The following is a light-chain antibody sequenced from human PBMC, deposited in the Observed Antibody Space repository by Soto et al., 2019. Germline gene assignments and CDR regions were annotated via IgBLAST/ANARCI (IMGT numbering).Light chain of an antibody. V-gene: IGKV3D-15*01. J-gene: IGKJ1*01. CDR2: GPS. CDR3: PQYNKGPPNA. Sequence: EIVMTQSPATLSVSPGERATLSCRASQSVSSVLAWYQQKPGQAPRLVIYGPSTRAPGIPGRFTGSVSGTECIFTIGILKSKHLAVYYCPQYNKGPPNAFVRGTKVQI. CDR1: QSVSSV.